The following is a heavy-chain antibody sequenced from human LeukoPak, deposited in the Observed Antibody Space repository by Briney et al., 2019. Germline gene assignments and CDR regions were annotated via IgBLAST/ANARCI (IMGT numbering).Heavy chain of an antibody. J-gene: IGHJ4*02. V-gene: IGHV3-23*01. CDR1: GFTFSSYA. D-gene: IGHD3-22*01. CDR2: ISGSGGST. CDR3: AKDRGYDSSGLDY. Sequence: PGGSLRLSCAASGFTFSSYAMSWVRQAPEKGLELVSAISGSGGSTYYADSVKGRFTISRDNSKNTLYLQMNSLRAEDTAVYYCAKDRGYDSSGLDYWGQGTLVTVSS.